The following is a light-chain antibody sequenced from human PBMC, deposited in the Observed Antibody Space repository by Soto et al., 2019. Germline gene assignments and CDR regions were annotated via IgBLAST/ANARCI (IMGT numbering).Light chain of an antibody. V-gene: IGKV3-11*01. Sequence: EIVLTQSPATLYLSPGDRATLSCRASQSVTSSLAWFQQKPGQAPRLLIYDVSRRATAIPARFSGSGSGTDFTLTISSLEPADFAVYYGQQRTTWPTFDGGTKVEIK. CDR1: QSVTSS. J-gene: IGKJ4*01. CDR3: QQRTTWPT. CDR2: DVS.